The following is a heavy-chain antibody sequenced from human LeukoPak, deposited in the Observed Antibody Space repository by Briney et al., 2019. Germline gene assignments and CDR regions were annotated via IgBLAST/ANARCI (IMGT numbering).Heavy chain of an antibody. CDR1: GFTFSSYA. Sequence: GGSLRLSCAASGFTFSSYAMSWVRQAPGKGLEWVSAISGSGGSTYYADSVKGRFTISRDSSKNTLYLQMNSLRAEDTAVCYCARSIAVAGPMYYWGQGTLVTVSS. CDR3: ARSIAVAGPMYY. CDR2: ISGSGGST. J-gene: IGHJ4*02. V-gene: IGHV3-23*01. D-gene: IGHD6-19*01.